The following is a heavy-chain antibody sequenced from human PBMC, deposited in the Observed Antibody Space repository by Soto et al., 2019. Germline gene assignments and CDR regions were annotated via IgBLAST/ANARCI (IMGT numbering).Heavy chain of an antibody. V-gene: IGHV1-69*02. CDR1: GGTISSYT. D-gene: IGHD2-2*01. J-gene: IGHJ4*02. CDR2: IIPILGIA. Sequence: GASVKVSCKASGGTISSYTMSWVQQDPGQGLEWMGRIIPILGIANYAQKFQGRVTITADKSTSTAYMELSSLRSEDTAVYYCASANPSNTGSYSRGYAAYWGQGTLVTVSS. CDR3: ASANPSNTGSYSRGYAAY.